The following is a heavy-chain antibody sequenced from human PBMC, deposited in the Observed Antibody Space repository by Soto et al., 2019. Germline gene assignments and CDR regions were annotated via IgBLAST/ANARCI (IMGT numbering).Heavy chain of an antibody. V-gene: IGHV1-69*04. CDR3: ARDPGYSSSSHFDY. D-gene: IGHD6-6*01. CDR1: GGAFSSYT. J-gene: IGHJ4*02. CDR2: IIPILGIA. Sequence: GASVKVSWKAAGGAFSSYTISWVRQAPGQGLEWMGRIIPILGIANYAQKFQGRVTMTTDTSTSTAYMELRSLRSDDTAVYYCARDPGYSSSSHFDYWGQGTLVTVSS.